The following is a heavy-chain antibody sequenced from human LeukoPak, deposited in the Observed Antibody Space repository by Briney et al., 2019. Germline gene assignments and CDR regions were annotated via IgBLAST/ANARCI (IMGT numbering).Heavy chain of an antibody. J-gene: IGHJ3*02. CDR3: AKDTRIFGVDGDAFDI. V-gene: IGHV3-30*02. Sequence: GGSLRLSCAASGFTFSSYGMHWVRQAPGKGLEWVAFIRYDGSNKYYADSVKGRFTISRDNSKNTLYLQMNSLRAEDTAVYYCAKDTRIFGVDGDAFDIWGQGTMVTVSS. CDR2: IRYDGSNK. D-gene: IGHD3-3*01. CDR1: GFTFSSYG.